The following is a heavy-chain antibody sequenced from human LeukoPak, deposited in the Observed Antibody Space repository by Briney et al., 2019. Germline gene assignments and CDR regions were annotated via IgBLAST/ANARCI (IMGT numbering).Heavy chain of an antibody. J-gene: IGHJ4*02. Sequence: PSETLSLTCAVSGGSINSVNYYWTWIRQPPGMGLEWIGYIYYSGSTYCNPSLNSRVTISVDTSKNQFSLKLSSVTATDTAVYYCARAGKYCGSGTWAGLVDFWGLGTLVTVSS. V-gene: IGHV4-30-4*08. CDR1: GGSINSVNYY. CDR3: ARAGKYCGSGTWAGLVDF. D-gene: IGHD3-10*01. CDR2: IYYSGST.